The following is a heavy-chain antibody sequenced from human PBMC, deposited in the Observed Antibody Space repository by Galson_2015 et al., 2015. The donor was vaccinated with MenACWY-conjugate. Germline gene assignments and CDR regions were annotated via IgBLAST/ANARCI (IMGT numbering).Heavy chain of an antibody. Sequence: PALVKPTQTLTLTCTFSGFSLSSSGMRVSWIRQAPGKALEWLARIDWDDDKYYSTSLTTRLHISKDTSKNSEDVTATNMDPVDTATYYCARIRANSGSSAEMDAFDIWGQGTMVTVSS. CDR3: ARIRANSGSSAEMDAFDI. D-gene: IGHD6-6*01. J-gene: IGHJ3*02. CDR2: IDWDDDK. CDR1: GFSLSSSGMR. V-gene: IGHV2-70*04.